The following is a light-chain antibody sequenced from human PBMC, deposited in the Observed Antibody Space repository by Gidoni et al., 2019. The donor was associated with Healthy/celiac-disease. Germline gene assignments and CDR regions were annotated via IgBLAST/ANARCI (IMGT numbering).Light chain of an antibody. CDR1: QSISSY. J-gene: IGKJ1*01. CDR3: RQSYRTPA. Sequence: DIQMTQSPSSLSAAVGDRVTITCRASQSISSYLNWYQQKTGKAPKLLIYASSSLQSGVPSRFSGRGSGTAFTLTIISLQPEYFAPYYCRQSYRTPAFGQGTKVEIK. V-gene: IGKV1-39*01. CDR2: ASS.